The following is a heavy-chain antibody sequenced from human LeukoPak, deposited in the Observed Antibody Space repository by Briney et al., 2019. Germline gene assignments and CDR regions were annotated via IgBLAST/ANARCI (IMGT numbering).Heavy chain of an antibody. Sequence: GASVKVSCKASGYSFTSYDINWVRQAAGQGLEWMGWMNPNSGNTGYAQRLQGRVSMTMNTSITTAYMELSSLRSEDAAVYYCARALSWTTQSYYYMDVWGKGTTVTVS. CDR2: MNPNSGNT. V-gene: IGHV1-8*01. CDR3: ARALSWTTQSYYYMDV. J-gene: IGHJ6*03. CDR1: GYSFTSYD. D-gene: IGHD3/OR15-3a*01.